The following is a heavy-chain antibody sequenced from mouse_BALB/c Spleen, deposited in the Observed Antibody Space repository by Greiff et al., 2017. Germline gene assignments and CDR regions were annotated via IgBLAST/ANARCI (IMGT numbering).Heavy chain of an antibody. CDR3: NRYGNHGNF. D-gene: IGHD2-10*02. CDR2: IDPENGDT. Sequence: EVQLQQSGAELVRSGASVKLSCTASGFNIKDYYMHWVKQRPEQGLEWIGWIDPENGDTEYAPKFQGKATMTADTSSNTAYLQLSSLTSEDTAVYYGNRYGNHGNFWGQGTLVTVSA. J-gene: IGHJ3*01. V-gene: IGHV14-4*02. CDR1: GFNIKDYY.